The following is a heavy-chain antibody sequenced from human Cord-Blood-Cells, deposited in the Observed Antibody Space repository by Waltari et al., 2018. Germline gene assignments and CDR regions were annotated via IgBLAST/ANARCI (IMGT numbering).Heavy chain of an antibody. Sequence: QITLKESGPTLVKPTQTLTLTCTFSGFSLSTSGVGVGWIRQPPGKALEWLALIYWNDDKRNSPSLKSRLTITKDTSKNQVVLTMTNMDPVDTATYYCAHGRGDSSSWYEKGAFDIWGQGTMVTVSS. CDR2: IYWNDDK. CDR1: GFSLSTSGVG. D-gene: IGHD6-13*01. V-gene: IGHV2-5*01. J-gene: IGHJ3*02. CDR3: AHGRGDSSSWYEKGAFDI.